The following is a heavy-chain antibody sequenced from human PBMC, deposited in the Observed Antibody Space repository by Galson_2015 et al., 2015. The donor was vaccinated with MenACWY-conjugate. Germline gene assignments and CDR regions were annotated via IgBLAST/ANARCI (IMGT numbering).Heavy chain of an antibody. CDR3: ARGQLQLVHVL. Sequence: SVKVSCKASGYPFSAYKIHWVRQASGQGLDWMGRISAGTGVTLFSERFQGRATFSRDTSATTAYMDVNSLRSEDTATYYCARGQLQLVHVLWGQGTLVTVSS. J-gene: IGHJ4*02. CDR1: GYPFSAYK. CDR2: ISAGTGVT. D-gene: IGHD1-1*01. V-gene: IGHV1-3*01.